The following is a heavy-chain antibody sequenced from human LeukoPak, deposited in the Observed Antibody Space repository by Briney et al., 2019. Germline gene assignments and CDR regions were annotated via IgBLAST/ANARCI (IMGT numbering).Heavy chain of an antibody. V-gene: IGHV3-74*01. J-gene: IGHJ4*02. CDR2: INSEGTST. Sequence: GGSLRLSCAASGFTFSGYWMHWVRQVPGKGLVWVSRINSEGTSTGYADSVKGRFTISRDNAKNSLYLQMNSLRAEDTALYYCAKDFGSGSYGRTAGFSMFDYWGQGTLVTVSS. D-gene: IGHD3-10*01. CDR3: AKDFGSGSYGRTAGFSMFDY. CDR1: GFTFSGYW.